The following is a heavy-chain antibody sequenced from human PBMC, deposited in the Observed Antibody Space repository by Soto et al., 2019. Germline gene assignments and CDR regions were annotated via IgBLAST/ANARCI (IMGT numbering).Heavy chain of an antibody. CDR1: GGSISSYY. D-gene: IGHD2-15*01. V-gene: IGHV4-59*01. J-gene: IGHJ5*02. Sequence: SETLSLTCTVSGGSISSYYWSWIRQPPGKGLEWIGYIYYSGSTNYNPSLKSRVTISVDTSKNQFSLKPSSVTAADTAVYYCARDHCSGGSCYSNWFDPWGQGTLVTVSS. CDR3: ARDHCSGGSCYSNWFDP. CDR2: IYYSGST.